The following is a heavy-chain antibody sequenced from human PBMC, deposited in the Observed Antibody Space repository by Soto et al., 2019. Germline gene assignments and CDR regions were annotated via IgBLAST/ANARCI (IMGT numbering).Heavy chain of an antibody. D-gene: IGHD6-13*01. J-gene: IGHJ5*02. CDR2: ISSNGGST. CDR3: VNYFIAIRIVRGWFDL. Sequence: GGSLRLSCAASGFTFSSYAMHWVRQVPGKGLEYVSAISSNGGSTYYADSVKGRFTISRDNSKNTLYLQMSSLRAEDTAVYYCVNYFIAIRIVRGWFDLWGQGTLVTVSS. CDR1: GFTFSSYA. V-gene: IGHV3-64D*06.